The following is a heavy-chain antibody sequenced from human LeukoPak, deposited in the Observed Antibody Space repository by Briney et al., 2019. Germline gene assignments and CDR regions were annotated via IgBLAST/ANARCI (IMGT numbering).Heavy chain of an antibody. V-gene: IGHV3-30*19. CDR1: GFTFSSYG. J-gene: IGHJ3*02. Sequence: GALRLSCAASGFTFSSYGMHWVRQAPGKGLEWVAVISYAGSNKFYADSVRGRVTISRDNSKNTLYLQMNNLKTEDTAVYYCARGQHRVTYSDDAFDIWGQGTMVTVSS. CDR3: ARGQHRVTYSDDAFDI. D-gene: IGHD4-11*01. CDR2: ISYAGSNK.